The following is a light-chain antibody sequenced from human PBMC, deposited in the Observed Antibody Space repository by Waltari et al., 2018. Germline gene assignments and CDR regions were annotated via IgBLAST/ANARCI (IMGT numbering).Light chain of an antibody. CDR1: QSIGIY. J-gene: IGKJ1*01. Sequence: EIVLTQSPGTLSLSPGESATLSCRASQSIGIYLAWYQQKPGQAPRLLMYHASSRATGIPDRFSGSGSGTDFSLTISRLEPEDFAVYYCQKYESLPATFGQGTKVE. CDR3: QKYESLPAT. CDR2: HAS. V-gene: IGKV3-20*01.